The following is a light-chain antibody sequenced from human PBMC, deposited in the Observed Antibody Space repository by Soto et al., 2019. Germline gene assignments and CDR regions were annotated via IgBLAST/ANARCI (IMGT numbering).Light chain of an antibody. CDR1: SSNIGSNY. CDR2: RND. V-gene: IGLV1-47*01. Sequence: QAVVIQPPSASGTPGQRVTISCSGSSSNIGSNYVYWYQQLPRTAPKLLIFRNDQRPSGVPDRFSGSKSGTSVSLAISGLRSEDEADYYCAAWDDSLSGLLFGGGTKLTVL. J-gene: IGLJ2*01. CDR3: AAWDDSLSGLL.